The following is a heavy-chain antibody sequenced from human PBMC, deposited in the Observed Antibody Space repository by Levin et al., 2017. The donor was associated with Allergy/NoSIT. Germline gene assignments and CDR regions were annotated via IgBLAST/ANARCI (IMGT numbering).Heavy chain of an antibody. CDR1: GDSITNHY. CDR2: SHSNGNT. CDR3: ALGSTGMFGP. D-gene: IGHD4-17*01. V-gene: IGHV4-59*11. J-gene: IGHJ5*02. Sequence: PSETLSLICYVSGDSITNHYWSWIRQTPGKGLEWIGYSHSNGNTDYNPSLQSRATIWIDTPKNQLSLRLSSVTAADTALYFCALGSTGMFGPWGQGTLVTVSS.